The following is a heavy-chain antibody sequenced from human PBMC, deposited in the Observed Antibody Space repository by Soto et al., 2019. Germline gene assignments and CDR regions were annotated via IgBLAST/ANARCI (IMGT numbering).Heavy chain of an antibody. CDR2: ISYDGSNK. J-gene: IGHJ4*02. V-gene: IGHV3-30-3*01. CDR3: ARDPALWTVVTPGNFDY. D-gene: IGHD2-21*02. CDR1: GFTFSSYA. Sequence: LRLSCAASGFTFSSYAMHWVRQAPGKGLEWVAVISYDGSNKYYADSVKGRFTISRDNSKNTLYLQMNSLRAEDTAVYHCARDPALWTVVTPGNFDYWGQGTLVTVSS.